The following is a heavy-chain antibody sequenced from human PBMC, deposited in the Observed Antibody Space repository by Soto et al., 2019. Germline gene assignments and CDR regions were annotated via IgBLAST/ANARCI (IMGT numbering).Heavy chain of an antibody. CDR1: GGTFSSYF. V-gene: IGHV1-69*01. J-gene: IGHJ6*02. CDR3: ARETPSAAAAYYYYGLDV. CDR2: IIPVFGTA. Sequence: QEQLVQSGAEVKKAGSSVKVSCKVSGGTFSSYFINWVRQAPGQGLEWEGGIIPVFGTASYAEKFQGRVTITADESTSTAYMELSRLRSDDTAVYYCARETPSAAAAYYYYGLDVWGQGTTVTVPS. D-gene: IGHD6-13*01.